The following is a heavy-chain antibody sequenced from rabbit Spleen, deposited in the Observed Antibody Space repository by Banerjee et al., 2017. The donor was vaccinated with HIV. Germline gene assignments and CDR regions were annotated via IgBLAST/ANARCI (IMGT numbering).Heavy chain of an antibody. CDR1: GIDFSNYA. CDR2: IDPVFGST. D-gene: IGHD6-1*01. V-gene: IGHV1S47*01. J-gene: IGHJ4*01. CDR3: VREAGYGGYGDGNL. Sequence: ELVESGGDLVQAGESLKLSCKASGIDFSNYAMIWVRQAPGKGPEWIAYIDPVFGSTYYASWVNGRFTISSHNAQNTLYLQLNSLTAADTATYFCVREAGYGGYGDGNLWGQGTLVTVS.